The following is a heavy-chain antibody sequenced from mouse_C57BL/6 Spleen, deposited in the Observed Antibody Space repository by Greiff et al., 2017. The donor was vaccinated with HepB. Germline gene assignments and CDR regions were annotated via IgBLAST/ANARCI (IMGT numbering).Heavy chain of an antibody. CDR2: IYPGDGDT. D-gene: IGHD2-4*01. V-gene: IGHV1-80*01. CDR3: ARGGDYDFDY. J-gene: IGHJ2*01. Sequence: VKLMESGAELVKPGASVKISCKASGYAFSSYWMNWVKQRPGKGLEWIGQIYPGDGDTNYNGKFKGKATLTADKSSSTAYMQLSSLTSEDSSVYFCARGGDYDFDYWGQGTTLTVSS. CDR1: GYAFSSYW.